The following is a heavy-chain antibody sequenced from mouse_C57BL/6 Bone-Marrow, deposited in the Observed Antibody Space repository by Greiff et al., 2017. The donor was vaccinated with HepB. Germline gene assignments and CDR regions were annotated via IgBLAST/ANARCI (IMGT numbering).Heavy chain of an antibody. CDR2: IDPETGGT. CDR1: GYTFTDYE. CDR3: TRSCGNYFGYWYFDV. V-gene: IGHV1-15*01. J-gene: IGHJ1*03. D-gene: IGHD2-1*01. Sequence: VQLQQSGAELVRPGASVTLSCKASGYTFTDYEMHWVKQTPVHGLEWIGAIDPETGGTAYNQKFKGKAILTADKSSSTAYMELRSLTSEDSAVYYCTRSCGNYFGYWYFDVWGTGTTVTVSS.